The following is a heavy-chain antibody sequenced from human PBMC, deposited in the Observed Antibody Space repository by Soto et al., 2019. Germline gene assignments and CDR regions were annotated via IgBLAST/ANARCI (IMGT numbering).Heavy chain of an antibody. J-gene: IGHJ5*02. CDR2: ISYDGYTK. Sequence: HPGGSLRLSCAASGFTFSSYGFHWVRQAPGKGLEWMAFISYDGYTKYHADSVKGRFTISRDNSKNTLYLQMNSLKSEDTAVYSCAREITPPRSDYPGSGVHMLFDPWGQGTLVTVSS. CDR3: AREITPPRSDYPGSGVHMLFDP. CDR1: GFTFSSYG. V-gene: IGHV3-30-3*01. D-gene: IGHD3-10*01.